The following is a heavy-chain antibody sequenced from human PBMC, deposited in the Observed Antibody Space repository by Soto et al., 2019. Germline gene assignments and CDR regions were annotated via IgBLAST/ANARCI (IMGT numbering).Heavy chain of an antibody. J-gene: IGHJ4*02. CDR1: GFTFSDYY. Sequence: EVQLLESGGGLVQPGGSLRLSCAVSGFTFSDYYMDWVRQAPGKGLEWVGRSRNNANSYSTEYAASVKGRFTISRDESKNSLFLQMNSLKTEDTALYYCTRYSGNYYRSLDYWGQGTLVTVSS. V-gene: IGHV3-72*01. CDR2: SRNNANSYST. CDR3: TRYSGNYYRSLDY. D-gene: IGHD1-26*01.